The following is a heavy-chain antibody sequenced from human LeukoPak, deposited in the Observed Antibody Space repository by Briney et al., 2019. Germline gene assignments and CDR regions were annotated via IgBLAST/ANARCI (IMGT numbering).Heavy chain of an antibody. CDR3: AKDEGIAARYYYYYMDV. Sequence: GGSLRHSFAASGFTFSSYGMHWVRQAPGKGLEWVAFIRYDGSNKYYADSVKDRFTISRDNSKNTLYLQMNSLSAEDTAVCYCAKDEGIAARYYYYYMDVWGKGTTVTVSS. CDR1: GFTFSSYG. CDR2: IRYDGSNK. J-gene: IGHJ6*03. D-gene: IGHD6-6*01. V-gene: IGHV3-30*02.